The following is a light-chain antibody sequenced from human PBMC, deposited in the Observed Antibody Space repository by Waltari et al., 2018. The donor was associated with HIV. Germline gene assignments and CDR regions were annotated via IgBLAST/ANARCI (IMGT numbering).Light chain of an antibody. CDR3: SSYTSSSTLV. J-gene: IGLJ3*02. V-gene: IGLV2-14*01. CDR1: SSAVGGYNS. CDR2: EVS. Sequence: QSALTQPASVSGSPGQSITISCTGTSSAVGGYNSVSWYQQHPGKAPQLMIYEVSNRPSGVSNRFSGSKSGNTASLTISGLQADDEAYYYCSSYTSSSTLVFGGGTKLTVL.